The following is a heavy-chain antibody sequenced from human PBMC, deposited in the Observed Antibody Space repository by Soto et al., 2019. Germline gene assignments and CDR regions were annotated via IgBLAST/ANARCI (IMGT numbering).Heavy chain of an antibody. Sequence: SETLSLTCAVYGGSFSGYYWSWIRQPPGKGLEWIGEINHSGSTNYNPSLKSRVTISVDTSKNQFSLKLSSVTAADTAVYYCERGYSGYDWDYFDYWGQGTLVTVSS. CDR1: GGSFSGYY. CDR2: INHSGST. D-gene: IGHD5-12*01. V-gene: IGHV4-34*01. J-gene: IGHJ4*02. CDR3: ERGYSGYDWDYFDY.